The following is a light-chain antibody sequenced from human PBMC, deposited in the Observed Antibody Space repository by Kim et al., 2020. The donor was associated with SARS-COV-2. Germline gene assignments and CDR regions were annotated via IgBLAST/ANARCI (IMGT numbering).Light chain of an antibody. J-gene: IGLJ2*01. Sequence: ELTQPPSASGTPGQRVTISCSGSSSNIGSNTVNWYQLLPGTGPKLLIYSNDARPSGVPDRLSGSKSGTSASLAISGLQSDDEADYYCAAWDDSLNGVVFGGGTRLIVL. CDR3: AAWDDSLNGVV. V-gene: IGLV1-44*01. CDR1: SSNIGSNT. CDR2: SND.